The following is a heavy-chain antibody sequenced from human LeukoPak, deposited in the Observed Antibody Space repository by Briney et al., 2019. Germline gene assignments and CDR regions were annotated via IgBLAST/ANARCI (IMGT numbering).Heavy chain of an antibody. J-gene: IGHJ4*02. D-gene: IGHD4-23*01. CDR2: INPSGGST. V-gene: IGHV1-46*01. CDR1: GYTFTSYY. Sequence: ASVKVSCKASGYTFTSYYMHWVRQAPGQGLEWMGIINPSGGSTSYAQKFQGRVTMTRDTSTSTVYMGLSSLRSEDTAVYYCARGDYGGNSGLGFDYWGQGTLVSVFS. CDR3: ARGDYGGNSGLGFDY.